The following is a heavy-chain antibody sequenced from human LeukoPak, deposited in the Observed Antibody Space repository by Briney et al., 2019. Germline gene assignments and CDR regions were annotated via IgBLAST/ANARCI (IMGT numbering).Heavy chain of an antibody. D-gene: IGHD4-17*01. CDR2: ISRSSRTI. V-gene: IGHV3-48*04. CDR3: ARDPNGDYIGAFEI. Sequence: GGSLRLACAASGFTFSSYSMNWVRQGPGRGLEWVAYISRSSRTIYYGDSVKGRFTISRDNAKNSLYLQMNSLRAEDTAVYYCARDPNGDYIGAFEIWGQGTMVTVSS. CDR1: GFTFSSYS. J-gene: IGHJ3*02.